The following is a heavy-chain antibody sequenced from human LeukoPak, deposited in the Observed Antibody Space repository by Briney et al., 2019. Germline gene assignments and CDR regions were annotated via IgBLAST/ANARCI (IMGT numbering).Heavy chain of an antibody. D-gene: IGHD3-9*01. V-gene: IGHV4-4*02. CDR1: GGSVSSGNW. CDR3: AKAGVWLPAV. CDR2: IHHSGNT. Sequence: PSETLSLTCAVSGGSVSSGNWWSWVRQPPGKGLEWIGEIHHSGNTNYSPSLKSRVTISLDKSRNQFSLKLNSVTAADTAVYYCAKAGVWLPAVWGQGTLVTVSS. J-gene: IGHJ4*02.